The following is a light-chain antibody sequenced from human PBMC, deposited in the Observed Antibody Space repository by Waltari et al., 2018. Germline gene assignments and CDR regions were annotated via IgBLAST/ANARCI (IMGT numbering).Light chain of an antibody. CDR2: HAS. CDR3: QKYESLPAT. Sequence: EIVLTQSPGTLSLSPGERATLSCRASQSIGIYLAWYQQKSGQAPRLLMYHASSRATGIPDRFSGSGSGTEFSLTISRLEPEDFAVYYCQKYESLPATFGLGTKVEI. CDR1: QSIGIY. J-gene: IGKJ1*01. V-gene: IGKV3-20*01.